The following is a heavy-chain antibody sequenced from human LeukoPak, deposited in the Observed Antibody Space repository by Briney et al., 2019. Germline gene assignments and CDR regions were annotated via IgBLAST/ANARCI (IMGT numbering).Heavy chain of an antibody. CDR3: ASQYDSSGYYGDY. Sequence: GGSLRLSCAASGFTFSSYWMSWVRQAPGKGLEWVANIKQDGSEKYYVDSVKGRFTISRDNAKNSLYLQMNSLRAEDTAVYHCASQYDSSGYYGDYWGQGTLVTVSS. V-gene: IGHV3-7*01. CDR1: GFTFSSYW. CDR2: IKQDGSEK. D-gene: IGHD3-22*01. J-gene: IGHJ4*02.